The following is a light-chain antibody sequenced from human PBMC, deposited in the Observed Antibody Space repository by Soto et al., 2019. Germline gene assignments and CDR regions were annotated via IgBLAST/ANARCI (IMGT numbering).Light chain of an antibody. CDR3: QQSFGSPRT. Sequence: DIQMTQSPSSLSASVGDRVTITCRARQSISNYLNWYQQKPGKAPNLLISAASNLQSGVPSRFSGSGSGTDFTLTISSLQPEDFATYHCQQSFGSPRTFGQGTKLEI. V-gene: IGKV1-39*01. J-gene: IGKJ2*01. CDR1: QSISNY. CDR2: AAS.